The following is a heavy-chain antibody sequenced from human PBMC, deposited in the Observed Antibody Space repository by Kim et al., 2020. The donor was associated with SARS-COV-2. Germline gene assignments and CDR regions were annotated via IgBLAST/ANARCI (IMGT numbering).Heavy chain of an antibody. CDR2: ISYDGSNK. CDR1: GFTFSSYG. CDR3: AKDRRRYCSGGSCYSPLFDY. D-gene: IGHD2-15*01. V-gene: IGHV3-30*18. Sequence: GGSLRLSCAASGFTFSSYGMHWVHQAPGKGLEWVAVISYDGSNKYYADSVKGRFTISRDNSKNTLYLQMNSLRAEDTAVYYCAKDRRRYCSGGSCYSPLFDYWGQGTLVTVSS. J-gene: IGHJ4*02.